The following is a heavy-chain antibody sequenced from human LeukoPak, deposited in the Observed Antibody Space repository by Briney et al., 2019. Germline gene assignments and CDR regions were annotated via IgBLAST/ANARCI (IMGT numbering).Heavy chain of an antibody. D-gene: IGHD5-18*01. V-gene: IGHV1-2*02. CDR3: ARAIQLWYVPPAY. J-gene: IGHJ4*02. Sequence: GASVKVSCKASGYTFTGYYMHWVRQAPGQGLEWMGWINPNSGGTNYAQKFQGRVTMTRDTSISTAYMELSRLRSDDTAVYYCARAIQLWYVPPAYWGQGTLVTVSS. CDR1: GYTFTGYY. CDR2: INPNSGGT.